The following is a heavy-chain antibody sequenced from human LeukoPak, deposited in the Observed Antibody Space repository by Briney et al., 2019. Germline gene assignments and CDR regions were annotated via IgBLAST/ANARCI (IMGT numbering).Heavy chain of an antibody. CDR2: IYYSGST. V-gene: IGHV4-39*01. CDR3: ASGFGVVSNWFDP. Sequence: PSETLSLTCTVSGGSISSSSYYWGWIRQSPGKGLEWLGSIYYSGSTYYNPSLKSRVTISVDTSKNQFSLKLSSVTAADTAVYYCASGFGVVSNWFDPWGQGTLVTVSS. CDR1: GGSISSSSYY. D-gene: IGHD3-3*01. J-gene: IGHJ5*02.